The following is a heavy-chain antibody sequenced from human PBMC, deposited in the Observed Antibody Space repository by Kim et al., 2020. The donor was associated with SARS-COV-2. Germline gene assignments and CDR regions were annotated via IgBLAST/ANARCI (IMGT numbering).Heavy chain of an antibody. Sequence: GESLKISCMGSGYRFSSQWIGWVRQVSGKGLECIGIIYPGDSDTRYSPSFQGQVTITADKPTSTAYLQWSSLKASDTATYYCAMLSSSVVVDYFDFWGPGTPVTVSS. J-gene: IGHJ4*02. CDR1: GYRFSSQW. CDR3: AMLSSSVVVDYFDF. D-gene: IGHD2-15*01. V-gene: IGHV5-51*04. CDR2: IYPGDSDT.